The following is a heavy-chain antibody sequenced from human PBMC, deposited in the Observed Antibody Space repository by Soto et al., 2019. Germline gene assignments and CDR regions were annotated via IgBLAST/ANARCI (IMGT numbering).Heavy chain of an antibody. CDR2: IYHSGST. V-gene: IGHV4-30-2*01. CDR3: ARENLDYYYYGMDV. Sequence: SATQSLTCAVSGGSISSGGYSWSWIRQPPGKGLEWIGYIYHSGSTYYNPSLKSRVTISVDRSKNQFSLKLSSVTAADTAVYYCARENLDYYYYGMDVWGQGTTVTVSS. J-gene: IGHJ6*02. D-gene: IGHD1-7*01. CDR1: GGSISSGGYS.